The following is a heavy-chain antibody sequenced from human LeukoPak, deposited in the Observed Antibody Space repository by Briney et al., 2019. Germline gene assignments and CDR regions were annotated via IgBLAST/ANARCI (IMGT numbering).Heavy chain of an antibody. V-gene: IGHV1-18*01. CDR2: ISAYNGVT. CDR1: GYTFTGYA. Sequence: ASVKVSFKASGYTFTGYAVSWVRQAPGQGLEWIGWISAYNGVTNYAQKFQGRVTMTTDTSTTTGYMELRSLRSDDTAVYYCARDQLRYYGSGSYYSDMDVWGQGTTVTVSS. J-gene: IGHJ6*02. CDR3: ARDQLRYYGSGSYYSDMDV. D-gene: IGHD3-10*01.